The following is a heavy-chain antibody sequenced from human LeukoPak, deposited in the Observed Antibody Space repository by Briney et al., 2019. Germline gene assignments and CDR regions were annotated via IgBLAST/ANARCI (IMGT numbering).Heavy chain of an antibody. CDR1: GGSISSGGYY. D-gene: IGHD2-2*01. Sequence: PSETLSLTCTVSGGSISSGGYYWSWIRQHPGTGLEWIGYIYYSGSTYYNPSLKSRVTISVDTSKNQFSLKLSSVTAADTAVYYCARDWASGYCSSTSCYSYGMDVWGQGTTVTVSS. CDR3: ARDWASGYCSSTSCYSYGMDV. V-gene: IGHV4-31*03. J-gene: IGHJ6*02. CDR2: IYYSGST.